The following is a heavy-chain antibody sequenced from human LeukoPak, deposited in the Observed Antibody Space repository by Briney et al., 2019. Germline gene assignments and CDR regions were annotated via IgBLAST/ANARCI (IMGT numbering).Heavy chain of an antibody. Sequence: GGSLRLSCAASGFTFRDYGMHWVRQAPGKGLEWVASISYDGSNKVYADSVKGRFTISRDNTKSTLYLQMNSLRAEDTAVYYCAKVRDCGGDCLDYWGQGTLVTVSS. CDR2: ISYDGSNK. CDR3: AKVRDCGGDCLDY. D-gene: IGHD2-21*01. CDR1: GFTFRDYG. V-gene: IGHV3-30*18. J-gene: IGHJ4*02.